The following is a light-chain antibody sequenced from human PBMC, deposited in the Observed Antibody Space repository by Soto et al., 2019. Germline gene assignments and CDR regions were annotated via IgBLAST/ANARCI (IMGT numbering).Light chain of an antibody. J-gene: IGKJ1*01. CDR3: QQYNNWPRT. Sequence: EIVMTQSPATLSVSPGERATLSCRASQGVGSNLVWYQQKPGQAPRLLIYAASTRATGIPARFSGSGSGTEFTLTISSLQSEDFAVYYGQQYNNWPRTFGQGTKVEIK. CDR1: QGVGSN. CDR2: AAS. V-gene: IGKV3-15*01.